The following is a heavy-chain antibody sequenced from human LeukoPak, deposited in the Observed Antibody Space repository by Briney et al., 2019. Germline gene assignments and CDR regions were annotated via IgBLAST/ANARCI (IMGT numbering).Heavy chain of an antibody. CDR1: GFTFSSYG. CDR2: ISYDGSNK. J-gene: IGHJ6*02. CDR3: VPRTDV. Sequence: GSLRLSCAASGFTFSSYGMHWVRQAPGKGLEWVAVISYDGSNKYYADSVKGRFTISRDNSKNTLYLQMNSLRAEDTAVYYCVPRTDVWGQGTTVTVSS. V-gene: IGHV3-30*03.